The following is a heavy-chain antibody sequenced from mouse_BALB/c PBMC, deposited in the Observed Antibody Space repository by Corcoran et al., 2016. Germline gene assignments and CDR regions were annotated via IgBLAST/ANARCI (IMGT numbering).Heavy chain of an antibody. V-gene: IGHV1-18*01. Sequence: EVQLQQFGAELVKPGALVKISCKASGYTFTGHNMDWVNHSHGKSLEFIGDINPNYDSTSYNQKFKGKATLTVDKSSSTAYMELRSLTSEDTAVYDCARRDYYGYYIDYWGQGTTLTVSS. CDR2: INPNYDST. D-gene: IGHD1-1*01. J-gene: IGHJ2*01. CDR3: ARRDYYGYYIDY. CDR1: GYTFTGHN.